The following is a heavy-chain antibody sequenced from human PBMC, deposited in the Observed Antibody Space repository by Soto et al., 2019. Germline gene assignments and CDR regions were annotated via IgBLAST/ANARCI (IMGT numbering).Heavy chain of an antibody. CDR2: ISGSGGST. CDR1: GFTFSSYA. V-gene: IGHV3-23*01. CDR3: AHRLPHITGTTGNWFDP. D-gene: IGHD1-7*01. Sequence: PGGSLRLSCAASGFTFSSYAISWVRQPPGKGLEWVSAISGSGGSTYYADSVKGRFTISRDNSKHTLYLQMNSLRAEDTATYYCAHRLPHITGTTGNWFDPWGQGTLVTVSS. J-gene: IGHJ5*02.